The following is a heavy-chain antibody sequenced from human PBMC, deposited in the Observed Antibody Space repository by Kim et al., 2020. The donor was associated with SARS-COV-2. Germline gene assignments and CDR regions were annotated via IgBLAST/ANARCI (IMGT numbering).Heavy chain of an antibody. J-gene: IGHJ4*02. D-gene: IGHD2-21*01. V-gene: IGHV3-74*01. Sequence: SSTSYADSVKGRFTIARDNAKKTLYLQMNSLRVEDTAVYYCARVYGVIEYWGQGTLVTVAS. CDR2: SST. CDR3: ARVYGVIEY.